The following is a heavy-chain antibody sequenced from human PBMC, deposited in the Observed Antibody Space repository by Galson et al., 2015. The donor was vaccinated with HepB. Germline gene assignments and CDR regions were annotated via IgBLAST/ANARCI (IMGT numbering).Heavy chain of an antibody. CDR1: GYSFTNYA. Sequence: SVKVSCKASGYSFTNYAIHWVRQAPGQGLEWMAWINTNTGNPTYAQGFTGRFVFSLDTSVSRAHLQISRLKVEDTAMYYCARSQWELPALDIWGQGTMVTGSS. J-gene: IGHJ3*02. V-gene: IGHV7-4-1*02. CDR3: ARSQWELPALDI. D-gene: IGHD1-26*01. CDR2: INTNTGNP.